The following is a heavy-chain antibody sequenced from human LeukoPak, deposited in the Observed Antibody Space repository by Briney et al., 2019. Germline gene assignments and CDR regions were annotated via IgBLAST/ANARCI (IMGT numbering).Heavy chain of an antibody. Sequence: SETLSLTCTVSGGSISSSDYYWGWIRQPPGKWLEWIGSIYYDGSTYYNPSLKSRVTISVDTSKNQFSLKLSSVTAADTAVYYCARLRLFDNSGYCDSWGQGTLVTVSS. CDR3: ARLRLFDNSGYCDS. D-gene: IGHD3-22*01. CDR2: IYYDGST. J-gene: IGHJ4*02. CDR1: GGSISSSDYY. V-gene: IGHV4-39*01.